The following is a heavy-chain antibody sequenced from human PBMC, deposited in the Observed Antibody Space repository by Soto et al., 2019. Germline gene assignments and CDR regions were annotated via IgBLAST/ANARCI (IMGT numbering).Heavy chain of an antibody. D-gene: IGHD4-17*01. CDR2: IYYSRST. CDR3: ARHPPYGPLDY. CDR1: GDSGGFISSSSYH. Sequence: QLQLQESGPGLVKPSETLSLTCTVSGDSGGFISSSSYHWGWIRQPPGKGMEWIVNIYYSRSTYYSPSLKSRVTISGDTSKSQFSLRLSSVTAADTAVYYCARHPPYGPLDYWGQGTLVTVSS. J-gene: IGHJ4*02. V-gene: IGHV4-39*01.